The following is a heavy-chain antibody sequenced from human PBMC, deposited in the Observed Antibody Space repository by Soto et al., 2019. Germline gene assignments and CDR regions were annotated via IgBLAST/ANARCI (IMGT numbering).Heavy chain of an antibody. CDR1: GGSISSSSYY. J-gene: IGHJ6*02. D-gene: IGHD3-9*01. V-gene: IGHV4-39*01. CDR3: ARVRYFDWLPSSGMDV. CDR2: IYYSGST. Sequence: SETLSLTCTVSGGSISSSSYYCGWIRQPPGKGLEWIGSIYYSGSTYYNPSLKSRVTISVDTSKNQFSLKLSSVTAADTAVYYCARVRYFDWLPSSGMDVWGQGTTVTVSS.